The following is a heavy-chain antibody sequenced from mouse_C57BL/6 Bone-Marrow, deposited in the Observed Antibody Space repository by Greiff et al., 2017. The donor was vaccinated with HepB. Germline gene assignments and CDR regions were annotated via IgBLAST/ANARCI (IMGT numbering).Heavy chain of an antibody. CDR2: ISSGGSYT. CDR3: ARHEGDYYGKGGDY. CDR1: GFTFSSYG. J-gene: IGHJ2*01. Sequence: EVMLVESGGDLVKPGGSLKLSCAASGFTFSSYGMSWVRQTPDKRLEWVATISSGGSYTYYPDSVKGRFTISRDNAKNTLYLQMSSLKSEDTAMYYCARHEGDYYGKGGDYWGQGTTLTVSS. D-gene: IGHD1-1*01. V-gene: IGHV5-6*01.